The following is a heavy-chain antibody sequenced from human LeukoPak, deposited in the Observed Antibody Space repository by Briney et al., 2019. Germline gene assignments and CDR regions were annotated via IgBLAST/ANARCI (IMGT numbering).Heavy chain of an antibody. CDR2: IYHSGST. V-gene: IGHV4-38-2*01. J-gene: IGHJ5*02. CDR1: GYSISSGYY. CDR3: ARVLGYCSGGSCQNWFGP. D-gene: IGHD2-15*01. Sequence: SETLSLTCAVSGYSISSGYYWGWIRQPPGKGLEWIGSIYHSGSTYYNPSLKSRVTISVDTSKNQFSLKLSSVTAADTAVYYCARVLGYCSGGSCQNWFGPWGQGTLVTVSS.